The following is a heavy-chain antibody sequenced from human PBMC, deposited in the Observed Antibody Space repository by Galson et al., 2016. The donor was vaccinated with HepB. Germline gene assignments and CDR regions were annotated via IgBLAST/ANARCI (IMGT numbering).Heavy chain of an antibody. CDR1: GFTFSSYT. J-gene: IGHJ3*02. CDR3: ARSLRLGAFDI. CDR2: ISSRGNYI. V-gene: IGHV3-21*01. Sequence: SLRLSCAASGFTFSSYTMDWVRQAPGKGLEWVSSISSRGNYIYQADSVKGRFTISRDNAKNSLYLQMNSLRAEDTAVYYCARSLRLGAFDIWGQGTMVTVSS. D-gene: IGHD3-10*01.